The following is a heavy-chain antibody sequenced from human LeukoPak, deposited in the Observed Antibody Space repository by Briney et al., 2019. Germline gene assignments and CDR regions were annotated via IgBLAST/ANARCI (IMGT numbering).Heavy chain of an antibody. CDR2: ISYDGSNK. V-gene: IGHV3-30*14. J-gene: IGHJ4*02. Sequence: PGGSLRLSCAASGFTFSSYTMHWVRQAPGKGLEWVAVISYDGSNKYYADSVKGRFTISRDNSKNTLYLQMNSLRAEDTAVYYCAGSRDGYNRPPDYWGQGTLVTVSS. CDR1: GFTFSSYT. D-gene: IGHD5-24*01. CDR3: AGSRDGYNRPPDY.